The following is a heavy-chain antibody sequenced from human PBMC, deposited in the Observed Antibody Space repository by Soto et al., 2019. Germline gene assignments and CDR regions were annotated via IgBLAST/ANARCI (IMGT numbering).Heavy chain of an antibody. D-gene: IGHD2-15*01. CDR2: IRGFSPYT. Sequence: LRLSCVASGFTFRSYTMNWVRQAPGKGLEWVSAIRGFSPYTFYAESVKGRFTISRDNAKNSLYLQMNSLRAEDTAAYYCARDRGYDAHDYYYNAMDVWGQGTMVTVSS. CDR1: GFTFRSYT. J-gene: IGHJ6*02. V-gene: IGHV3-21*01. CDR3: ARDRGYDAHDYYYNAMDV.